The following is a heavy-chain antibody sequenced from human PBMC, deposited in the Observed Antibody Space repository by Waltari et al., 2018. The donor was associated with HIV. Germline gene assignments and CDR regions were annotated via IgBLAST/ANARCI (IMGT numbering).Heavy chain of an antibody. CDR1: GGSFSGSY. Sequence: QVQLRQWGAGLLKPSETLSLTCAVYGGSFSGSYWSWIRQPPGKGLEWIGEINHSGSTNYNPSHKSRVTISGDTSKNQFSLKLTSVTAADTAVFYCARARLVSRGQYCSTTSCLPHYYYYYGMDVWGQGTTVTVSS. CDR2: INHSGST. V-gene: IGHV4-34*01. D-gene: IGHD2-2*01. J-gene: IGHJ6*02. CDR3: ARARLVSRGQYCSTTSCLPHYYYYYGMDV.